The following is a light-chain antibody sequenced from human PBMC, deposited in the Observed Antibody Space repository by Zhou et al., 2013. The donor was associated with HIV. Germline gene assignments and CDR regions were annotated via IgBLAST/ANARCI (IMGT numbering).Light chain of an antibody. V-gene: IGKV1-17*01. CDR1: QGIGSD. J-gene: IGKJ1*01. CDR3: LQYNFYPRT. Sequence: DIQMTQSPSSLSASVGDRVTITCRASQGIGSDLIWYQQKPGKVPERLIYGASYLQGGVPSRFSGRGSGTEFALTISRLQAEDFATYYCLQYNFYPRTFGQGPRWNS. CDR2: GAS.